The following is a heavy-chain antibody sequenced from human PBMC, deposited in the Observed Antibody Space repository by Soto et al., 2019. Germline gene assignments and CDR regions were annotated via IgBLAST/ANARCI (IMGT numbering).Heavy chain of an antibody. Sequence: ASVKVSCKASGYTFTSYGISWVRQAPGQGLEWMGWISAYNGNTNYAQKLQGRVTMTTDTSTSTAYMELRSLRSDDTAVYYCARRSSPSGWPFYYYYGMDVCGQGPTVTVSS. J-gene: IGHJ6*02. CDR1: GYTFTSYG. V-gene: IGHV1-18*04. CDR3: ARRSSPSGWPFYYYYGMDV. D-gene: IGHD6-19*01. CDR2: ISAYNGNT.